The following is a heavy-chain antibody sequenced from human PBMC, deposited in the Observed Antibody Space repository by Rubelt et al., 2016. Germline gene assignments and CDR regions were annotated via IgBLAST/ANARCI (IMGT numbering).Heavy chain of an antibody. CDR2: SNAGNGNT. V-gene: IGHV1-3*02. D-gene: IGHD5-18*01. CDR1: GYTFTSYA. CDR3: ARGAYSYGPLDY. J-gene: IGHJ4*02. Sequence: QVQLVQSGAEVKKPGASVKVSCKASGYTFTSYAMHWVRQAPGQRLEWMGWSNAGNGNTKISQGFQGRVTITRDTSASTVYMELSSLRSEDTAVYYCARGAYSYGPLDYWGQGTLVTVSS.